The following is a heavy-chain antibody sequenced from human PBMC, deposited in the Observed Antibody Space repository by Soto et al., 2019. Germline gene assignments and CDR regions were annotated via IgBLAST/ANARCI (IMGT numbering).Heavy chain of an antibody. CDR1: GFTFSTSW. CDR2: IKQDGSEE. V-gene: IGHV3-7*05. CDR3: ARGPRHSDAY. J-gene: IGHJ4*02. Sequence: EVQLVESGGGLVQPGGSLKISCSASGFTFSTSWMRWVRQAPGKGLEWVANIKQDGSEEYYVDSVKGRFTVSRDNAKNSLYLQMNSLRVEDTPVYFCARGPRHSDAYWGLGTLVTVSS. D-gene: IGHD5-18*01.